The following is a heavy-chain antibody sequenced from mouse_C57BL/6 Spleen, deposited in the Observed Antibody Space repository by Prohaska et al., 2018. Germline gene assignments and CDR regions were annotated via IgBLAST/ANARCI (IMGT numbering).Heavy chain of an antibody. J-gene: IGHJ3*01. Sequence: SVKLSCKASGYTFTSSGISWVKQRTGQGLEWIGEIYPRSGNTYYNEKFKGKATLTADKSSSTAYMELRSLTSEDSAVYFCARSDYDYGAWFAYWGQGTLVTVSA. V-gene: IGHV1-81*01. D-gene: IGHD2-4*01. CDR1: GYTFTSSG. CDR2: IYPRSGNT. CDR3: ARSDYDYGAWFAY.